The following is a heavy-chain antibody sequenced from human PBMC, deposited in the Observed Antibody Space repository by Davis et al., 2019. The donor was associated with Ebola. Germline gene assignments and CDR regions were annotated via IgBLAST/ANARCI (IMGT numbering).Heavy chain of an antibody. D-gene: IGHD1-1*01. CDR2: ISNSRTTI. CDR1: GFSFSDHF. CDR3: ARDMENYYGMDV. V-gene: IGHV3-11*01. J-gene: IGHJ6*04. Sequence: LGGSLRLSCAASGFSFSDHFMSWIRQAPGKGLEWVSYISNSRTTIYYADSVKGRFTISRDNAKNSLYLQMNSLRAEDTAVYYCARDMENYYGMDVWGKGTTVTVSS.